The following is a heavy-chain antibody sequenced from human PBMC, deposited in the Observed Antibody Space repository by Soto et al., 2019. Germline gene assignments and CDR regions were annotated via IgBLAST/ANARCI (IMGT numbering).Heavy chain of an antibody. CDR1: GFPFSDYY. Sequence: VQLVESGGGLVQPGGSLRLSCAASGFPFSDYYMDWVRQIPGKGLEWIGRTRNKANSYSTEYVASVRARFTISRDDSKDSMYLQMSSLETDDTAVYYCARDTGGSYDYWGQGALVIVSS. J-gene: IGHJ4*02. D-gene: IGHD1-26*01. V-gene: IGHV3-72*01. CDR2: TRNKANSYST. CDR3: ARDTGGSYDY.